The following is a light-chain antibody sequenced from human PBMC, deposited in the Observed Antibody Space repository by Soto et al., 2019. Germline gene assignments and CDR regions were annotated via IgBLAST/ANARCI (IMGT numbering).Light chain of an antibody. CDR2: GAS. V-gene: IGKV3-11*01. CDR1: QSVSSN. CDR3: QQRSNWPWT. J-gene: IGKJ1*01. Sequence: EIVMTQSPATLSVSPGERATLSCRASQSVSSNLAWYQQKPGQAPRLLIYGASNRATGTPARFSGSGSGTDFTLTISNLEPEDFAVYYCQQRSNWPWTFGQGTKVDIK.